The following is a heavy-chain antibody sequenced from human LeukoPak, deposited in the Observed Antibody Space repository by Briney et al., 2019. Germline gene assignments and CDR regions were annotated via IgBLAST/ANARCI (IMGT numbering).Heavy chain of an antibody. CDR1: GGSISSHY. Sequence: SETLSLTCTVSGGSISSHYWSWIRQPPGKGLEWIGYIYYSGSTNYNPSLKSRVTISVDRSKNQFSLKLSSVTAADTAVYYCARGPIYGDYSDYWGQGTLVTVSS. J-gene: IGHJ4*02. V-gene: IGHV4-59*11. CDR2: IYYSGST. CDR3: ARGPIYGDYSDY. D-gene: IGHD4-17*01.